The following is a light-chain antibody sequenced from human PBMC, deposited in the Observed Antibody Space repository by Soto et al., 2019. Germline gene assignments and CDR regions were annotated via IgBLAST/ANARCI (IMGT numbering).Light chain of an antibody. V-gene: IGLV2-14*01. Sequence: QSVLTQSAAVSGSPGQSITISCTGTSSDVGGYNYVSWYQQHPGKAPKLMIYEVTSRPSGISNRFSGSKSGNTASLTISGLQAEDEADYYCSSYTRSTTVVFGGGTKLPVL. CDR3: SSYTRSTTVV. CDR2: EVT. J-gene: IGLJ2*01. CDR1: SSDVGGYNY.